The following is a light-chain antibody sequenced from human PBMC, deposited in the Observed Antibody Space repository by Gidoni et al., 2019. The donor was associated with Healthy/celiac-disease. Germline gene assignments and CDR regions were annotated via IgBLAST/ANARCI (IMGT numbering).Light chain of an antibody. CDR3: QQYGSSPT. V-gene: IGKV3-20*01. Sequence: VLTQSPGTLSLSPGERATLSCRASQSVSSSYLAWYQQKPGQAPRLLIYGASSRATGIPDRVSGSGSGTDFTLTISRLEPEDVAVYYCQQYGSSPTFGPGTKVDIK. CDR1: QSVSSSY. J-gene: IGKJ3*01. CDR2: GAS.